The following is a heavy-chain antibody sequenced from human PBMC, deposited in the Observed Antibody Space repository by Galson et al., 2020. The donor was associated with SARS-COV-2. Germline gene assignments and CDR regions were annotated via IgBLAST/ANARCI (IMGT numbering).Heavy chain of an antibody. J-gene: IGHJ6*02. CDR3: ARVLGESSDAFWTPDGGMDV. V-gene: IGHV4-39*07. D-gene: IGHD3-16*01. CDR1: GGSIGSSSYY. Sequence: SETLSLTCTVYGGSIGSSSYYWGWIRQPPGKGLEWIATIYYSGSSFYSPSLQSRVTISLDMSKNQFSLKLRSVTAADTAVYYCARVLGESSDAFWTPDGGMDVWGQGTTVTVSS. CDR2: IYYSGSS.